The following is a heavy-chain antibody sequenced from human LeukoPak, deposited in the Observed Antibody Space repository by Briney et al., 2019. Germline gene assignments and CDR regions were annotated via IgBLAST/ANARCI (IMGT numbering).Heavy chain of an antibody. Sequence: PGGSLRLSCAASGFTFSDYYMSWVRQAPGKGLEWVSGITNSGDSTYYAASMKGRITISRDNPKNTLYLQMNSLRAEDTAVYYCARLGEWLVYDAFHIWGQGTMVTVSS. CDR2: ITNSGDST. CDR3: ARLGEWLVYDAFHI. V-gene: IGHV3-23*01. D-gene: IGHD6-19*01. CDR1: GFTFSDYY. J-gene: IGHJ3*02.